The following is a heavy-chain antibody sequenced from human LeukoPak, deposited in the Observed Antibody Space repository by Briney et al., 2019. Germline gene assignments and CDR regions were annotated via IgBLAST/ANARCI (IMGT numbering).Heavy chain of an antibody. Sequence: GASVKVSCKASGYTFTSYDINWLRQATGQGLEWMGWMNPNSGNTGYAQKFQGRVTITRNTSISTAYMELSSLRSEDTAVYYCASTTMIEGDAFDIWGQGTMVTVSS. CDR3: ASTTMIEGDAFDI. CDR1: GYTFTSYD. D-gene: IGHD3-22*01. V-gene: IGHV1-8*03. CDR2: MNPNSGNT. J-gene: IGHJ3*02.